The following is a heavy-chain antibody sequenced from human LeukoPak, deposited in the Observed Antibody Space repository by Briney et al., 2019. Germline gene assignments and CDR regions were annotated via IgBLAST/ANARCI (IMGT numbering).Heavy chain of an antibody. Sequence: ASVKVSCKGSGYTFTSYCMHWVGQARGQGGEGMGIINPSGGSTSYAQKFQGRVTMTRDTSTSTVYMELSSLRSEDTAVYYCARDRELSYGDTLGWAFHIWGQGTMVTVSS. D-gene: IGHD4-17*01. CDR3: ARDRELSYGDTLGWAFHI. J-gene: IGHJ3*02. V-gene: IGHV1-46*01. CDR1: GYTFTSYC. CDR2: INPSGGST.